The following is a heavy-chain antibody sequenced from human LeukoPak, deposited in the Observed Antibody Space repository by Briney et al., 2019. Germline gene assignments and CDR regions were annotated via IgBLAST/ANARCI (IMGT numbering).Heavy chain of an antibody. CDR2: MNPNSGNT. V-gene: IGHV1-8*03. Sequence: ASVKVSCKASGYTFTGYYMHWVRQAPGQGLEWMGWMNPNSGNTGYAQKFQGRVTITRNTSISTAYMELSSLRSEDTAVYYCARSPPGVADAFDIWGQGTMVTVSS. D-gene: IGHD2-15*01. CDR1: GYTFTGYY. CDR3: ARSPPGVADAFDI. J-gene: IGHJ3*02.